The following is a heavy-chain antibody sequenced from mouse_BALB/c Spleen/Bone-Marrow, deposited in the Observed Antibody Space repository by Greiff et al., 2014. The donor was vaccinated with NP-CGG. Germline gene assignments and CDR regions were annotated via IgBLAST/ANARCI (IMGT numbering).Heavy chain of an antibody. V-gene: IGHV1-14*01. J-gene: IGHJ2*01. CDR3: ARGGVDYFDY. Sequence: VQLQQSGPELVKPGASVKMSCKASGYTFTSYVIHWVKQKPGQGLEWIGYINPYNDATKFNERFEGKATLTSDKSSSTAYMVLSSLTSEDSAVYYCARGGVDYFDYWGQGTTLTVSS. CDR1: GYTFTSYV. CDR2: INPYNDAT.